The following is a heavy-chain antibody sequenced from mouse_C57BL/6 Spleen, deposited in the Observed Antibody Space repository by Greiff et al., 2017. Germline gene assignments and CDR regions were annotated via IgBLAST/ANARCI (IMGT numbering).Heavy chain of an antibody. CDR2: ISDGGSYT. D-gene: IGHD5-5*01. J-gene: IGHJ2*01. CDR1: GFTFSSYA. Sequence: EVQLQESGGGLVKPGGSLKLSCAASGFTFSSYAMSWVRQTPGKRLEWVATISDGGSYTYYPDNVKGRFTFSRANAKNNLYLQMRHLKSEDTAMYYCARDGAYLHYFDYWGQGTTLTVSS. V-gene: IGHV5-4*01. CDR3: ARDGAYLHYFDY.